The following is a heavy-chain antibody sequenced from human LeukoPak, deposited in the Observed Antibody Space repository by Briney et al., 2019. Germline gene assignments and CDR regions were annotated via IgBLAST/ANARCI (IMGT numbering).Heavy chain of an antibody. CDR3: AKSLWFGEAYYFDY. J-gene: IGHJ4*02. D-gene: IGHD3-10*01. CDR2: IYHSGST. Sequence: SETLSLTCAVSGGSISGNNWWTWIRQPPGKGLEWIGEIYHSGSTNYNPSLKSRVTISVDTSKNQFSLKLSSMTAADTAVYYCAKSLWFGEAYYFDYWGQGTLVTVSS. V-gene: IGHV4-4*02. CDR1: GGSISGNNW.